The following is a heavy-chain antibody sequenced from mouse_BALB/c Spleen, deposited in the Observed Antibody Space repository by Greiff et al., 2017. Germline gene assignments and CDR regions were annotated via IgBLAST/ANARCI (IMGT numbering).Heavy chain of an antibody. D-gene: IGHD3-3*01. CDR1: GYAFSSSW. CDR2: IYPGDGDT. Sequence: QVQLQQSGPELVKPGASVKISCKASGYAFSSSWMNWVKQRPGQGLEWIGRIYPGDGDTNYNGKFKGKATLTADKSSSTAYMQLSSLTSVDSAVYFCARQGGAYYAMDYWGQGTSVTVSS. J-gene: IGHJ4*01. V-gene: IGHV1-82*01. CDR3: ARQGGAYYAMDY.